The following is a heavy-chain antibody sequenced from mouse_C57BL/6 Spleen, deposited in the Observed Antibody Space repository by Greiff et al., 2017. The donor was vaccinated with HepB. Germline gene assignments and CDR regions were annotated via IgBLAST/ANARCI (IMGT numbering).Heavy chain of an antibody. CDR2: IDPEDGET. V-gene: IGHV14-2*01. CDR1: GFNIKDYY. Sequence: EVKVVESGAALVKPGASVKLSCTASGFNIKDYYMHWVKQRTEQGLEWIGRIDPEDGETKYAPKFQGKATITADTSSNTAYLQLSSLTSEETAVYYGATIYYGYGDAMDYWGQGTSVTVSS. J-gene: IGHJ4*01. D-gene: IGHD2-2*01. CDR3: ATIYYGYGDAMDY.